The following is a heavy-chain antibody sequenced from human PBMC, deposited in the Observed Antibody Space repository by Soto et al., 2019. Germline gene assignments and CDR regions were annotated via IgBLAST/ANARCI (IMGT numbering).Heavy chain of an antibody. D-gene: IGHD3-3*01. CDR3: AKDMASLKTYYDFWSGYYAVPSGAFDI. CDR1: GGTLSSYT. V-gene: IGHV1-69*04. Sequence: ASVKVSCKASGGTLSSYTFSWVRQAPGQGLEWMGRVIPNLGVTNYAKKFQGRFTIVVDTSTSTAYMELNSLRYEDTALYYCAKDMASLKTYYDFWSGYYAVPSGAFDIWGQGTMVTVSS. CDR2: VIPNLGVT. J-gene: IGHJ3*02.